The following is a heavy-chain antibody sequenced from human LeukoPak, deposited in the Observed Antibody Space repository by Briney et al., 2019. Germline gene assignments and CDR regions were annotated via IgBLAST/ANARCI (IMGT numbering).Heavy chain of an antibody. CDR3: ARIYPRLAAAGN. CDR2: IYSGGST. Sequence: GGSLRLSCAASGFTVSSNYMSWVRQAPGKGMEWVSVIYSGGSTYYADSVKGRFTISRDNSKNTLYLQMNSLRADDTAVYYCARIYPRLAAAGNWGQGTLVTVSS. D-gene: IGHD6-13*01. CDR1: GFTVSSNY. J-gene: IGHJ4*02. V-gene: IGHV3-66*01.